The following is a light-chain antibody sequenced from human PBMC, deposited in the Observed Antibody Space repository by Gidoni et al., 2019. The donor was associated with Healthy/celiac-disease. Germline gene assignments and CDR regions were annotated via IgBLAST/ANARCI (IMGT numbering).Light chain of an antibody. V-gene: IGKV1-39*01. J-gene: IGKJ4*01. CDR1: QSISSY. CDR2: AAS. Sequence: IQMTQSPSSLSASVGDRVTITCRASQSISSYLNWYQQKPGKAPKLLIYAASSLQSGVPSRFSGSGSGTDFTLTISSLQPEDFATYYCQQSYSTPPMLTFGGGTKVEIK. CDR3: QQSYSTPPMLT.